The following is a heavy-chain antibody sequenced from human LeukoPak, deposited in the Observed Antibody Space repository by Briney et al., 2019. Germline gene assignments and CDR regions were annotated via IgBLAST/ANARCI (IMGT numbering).Heavy chain of an antibody. CDR3: ARHLTYGGWDS. CDR2: INSDGSSA. Sequence: PGGSLRLSCAASGFTFSSYWMQWVRQAPGKGLVWVSRINSDGSSASYADSVKGRFTISRDNAKNTLYLQMNSLRAEDTAVYCCARHLTYGGWDSWGQGTLVTVS. CDR1: GFTFSSYW. J-gene: IGHJ4*02. V-gene: IGHV3-74*01. D-gene: IGHD4-23*01.